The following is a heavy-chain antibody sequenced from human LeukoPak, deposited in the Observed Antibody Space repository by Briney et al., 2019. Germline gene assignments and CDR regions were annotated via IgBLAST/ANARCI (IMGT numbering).Heavy chain of an antibody. Sequence: ASVKVSCKASGYTFTSYYMHWVRQAPGQGLEWMGVINPSGGSTSYAQKFQGRVTMTRDMSTSTVYMELSSLRPEDTAVYYCARDSSGFFSAVYWGQGTLVTVSS. D-gene: IGHD6-19*01. CDR1: GYTFTSYY. V-gene: IGHV1-46*01. CDR2: INPSGGST. J-gene: IGHJ4*02. CDR3: ARDSSGFFSAVY.